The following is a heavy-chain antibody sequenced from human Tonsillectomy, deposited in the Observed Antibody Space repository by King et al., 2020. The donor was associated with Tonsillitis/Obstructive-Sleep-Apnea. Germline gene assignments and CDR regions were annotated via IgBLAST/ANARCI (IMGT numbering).Heavy chain of an antibody. V-gene: IGHV4-34*01. Sequence: VQLQQWGAGLLKPSETLSLPCAVYGGSFSGYYWSWIRQPPGKGLEWIGEINHSGSTNYNPSLKSRVTISVDTSKNQFSLKLSSVTAADTAVYYCARGGEDSGYDYYFDYWGQGTLVTVSS. CDR2: INHSGST. CDR1: GGSFSGYY. J-gene: IGHJ4*02. D-gene: IGHD5-12*01. CDR3: ARGGEDSGYDYYFDY.